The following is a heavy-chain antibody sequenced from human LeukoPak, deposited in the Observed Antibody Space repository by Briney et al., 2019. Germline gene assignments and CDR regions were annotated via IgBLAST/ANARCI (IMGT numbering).Heavy chain of an antibody. CDR3: AKVLTLTAIPPRGYFDY. CDR2: ISGSGGST. D-gene: IGHD2-21*02. Sequence: GGSLRLSCAASGFTFSSYAMSWVRQAPGKGLEWVSAISGSGGSTYYADSVKGRFTISRDNSKNTLYLQMNSLRAEDTAVYYCAKVLTLTAIPPRGYFDYWGQGTLVTVSS. V-gene: IGHV3-23*01. CDR1: GFTFSSYA. J-gene: IGHJ4*02.